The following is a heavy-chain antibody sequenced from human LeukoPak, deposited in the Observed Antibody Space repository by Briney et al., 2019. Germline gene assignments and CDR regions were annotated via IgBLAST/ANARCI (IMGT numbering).Heavy chain of an antibody. CDR3: ARGGYGSGSYYTFYYYYGMDV. CDR2: ISYDGSNK. D-gene: IGHD3-10*01. V-gene: IGHV3-30-3*01. J-gene: IGHJ6*02. CDR1: GFTFSSYA. Sequence: GGSLRHSCAASGFTFSSYAMHWVRQAPGKGLEWVAVISYDGSNKYYADSVKGRFTISRDNSKITLYLQMNSLRAEDTAVYYCARGGYGSGSYYTFYYYYGMDVWGQGTTVTVSS.